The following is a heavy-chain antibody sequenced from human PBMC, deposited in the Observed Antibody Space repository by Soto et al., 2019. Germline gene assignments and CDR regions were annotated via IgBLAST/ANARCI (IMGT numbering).Heavy chain of an antibody. J-gene: IGHJ6*02. Sequence: ASVKVSCKASGYSFTGYYMHWVRQAPGRGLEWMGWINTNSGGTNYAQKFQGRVTMTRDTSISTAYMELSRLRSDDTAVYYCARDLYGSGSYLGYYYGMDVWGQGTTVTVSS. D-gene: IGHD3-10*01. V-gene: IGHV1-2*02. CDR3: ARDLYGSGSYLGYYYGMDV. CDR2: INTNSGGT. CDR1: GYSFTGYY.